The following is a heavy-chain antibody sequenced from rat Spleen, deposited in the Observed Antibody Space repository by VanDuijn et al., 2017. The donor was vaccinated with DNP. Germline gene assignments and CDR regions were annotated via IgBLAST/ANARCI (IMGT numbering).Heavy chain of an antibody. CDR2: ISTGGGTT. CDR3: ARPDFPDITPGWFAY. CDR1: GSTFSDYN. J-gene: IGHJ3*01. V-gene: IGHV5S11*01. D-gene: IGHD1-4*01. Sequence: EVQLVESGGGLVQPGRSLKLSCAASGSTFSDYNMAWVRQAPTKGLEWVASISTGGGTTYYRDSVKGRFTISRDNTRSTLYLQMDSLRSEETATYYCARPDFPDITPGWFAYWGQGTLVAVSS.